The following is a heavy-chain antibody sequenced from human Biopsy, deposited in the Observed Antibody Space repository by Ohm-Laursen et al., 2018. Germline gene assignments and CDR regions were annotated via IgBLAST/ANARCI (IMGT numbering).Heavy chain of an antibody. Sequence: SETLSLTSTVTDISINKYYWSWLRQPAGKGLEYIGRILFSGDTNPDYNPSLKSRVTMSVDTSKNQFSLRLSSVTAADTAVYYCASLGRYCSGENCYGIDYWGQGTLVTVSS. D-gene: IGHD2-15*01. CDR3: ASLGRYCSGENCYGIDY. CDR2: ILFSGDT. V-gene: IGHV4-4*07. CDR1: DISINKYY. J-gene: IGHJ4*02.